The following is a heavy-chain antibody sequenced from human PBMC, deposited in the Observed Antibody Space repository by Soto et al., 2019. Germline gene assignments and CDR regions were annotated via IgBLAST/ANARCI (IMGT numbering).Heavy chain of an antibody. V-gene: IGHV3-23*01. CDR2: ITGSGGST. CDR3: ARGYCGGGSCYSPFD. J-gene: IGHJ4*02. CDR1: GFTFSSYA. Sequence: EVQLLESGRGLVQPGGSLRLSCEASGFTFSSYAMSWVRQAPGKGLEWVSGITGSGGSTYYADSEKGRFTISRDNSNNTRYLRMNSQSAEDTAVDYCARGYCGGGSCYSPFDWGQGTLVTVSS. D-gene: IGHD2-15*01.